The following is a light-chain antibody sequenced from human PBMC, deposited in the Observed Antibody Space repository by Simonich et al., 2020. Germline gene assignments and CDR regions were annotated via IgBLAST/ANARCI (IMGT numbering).Light chain of an antibody. CDR2: YVS. CDR1: SSDVGGYNY. J-gene: IGLJ3*02. V-gene: IGLV2-14*01. Sequence: QSALTQPASVSGSPGQSITISCTGTSSDVGGYNYVYWYQPHPGKAPKLKISYVSKRPSGVSNLFSGSKSGNTASLTISGLQAEDEADYYCSSYTSSSTWVFGGGTKLTVL. CDR3: SSYTSSSTWV.